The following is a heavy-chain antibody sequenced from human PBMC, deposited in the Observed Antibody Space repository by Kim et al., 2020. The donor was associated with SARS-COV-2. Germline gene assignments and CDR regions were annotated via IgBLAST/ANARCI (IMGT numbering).Heavy chain of an antibody. Sequence: GGSLGLSCAASGFTFSDHAMNWVRQAPGRGLEWVSGIGGSDGTTYYADSVKGRFTISRDNSRNKLFLLMSALRAEDTAVYYCAKSDCVGGTCFLINYWGQGTLVTVSS. J-gene: IGHJ4*02. V-gene: IGHV3-23*01. CDR1: GFTFSDHA. CDR2: IGGSDGTT. CDR3: AKSDCVGGTCFLINY. D-gene: IGHD2-15*01.